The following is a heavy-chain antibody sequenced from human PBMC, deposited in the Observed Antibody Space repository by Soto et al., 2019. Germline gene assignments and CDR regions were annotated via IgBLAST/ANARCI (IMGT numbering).Heavy chain of an antibody. CDR2: VKSQADGGKA. CDR3: TAMRWNFWTPD. V-gene: IGHV3-15*01. CDR1: GFTVNKAW. J-gene: IGHJ4*01. D-gene: IGHD3-3*01. Sequence: PGGSLRLSCVVSGFTVNKAWMGWVRQAPGKGLEWVGRVKSQADGGKAEYAAPVKDRFTISRDDSTNTVFLQMGNLKTEDTAVYYCTAMRWNFWTPDWGDGVLVTVSP.